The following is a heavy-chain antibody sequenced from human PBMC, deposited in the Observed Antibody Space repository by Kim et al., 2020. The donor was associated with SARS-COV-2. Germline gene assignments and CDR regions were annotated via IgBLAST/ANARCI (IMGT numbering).Heavy chain of an antibody. CDR2: IRSKAYGGTT. CDR1: GFTFGDYA. CDR3: TRAVITFGGVIVARAKYFDY. V-gene: IGHV3-49*04. D-gene: IGHD3-16*02. J-gene: IGHJ4*02. Sequence: GGSLRLSCTASGFTFGDYAMSWVRQAPGKGLEWVGFIRSKAYGGTTEYAASVKGRFTISRDDSKSIAYLQMNSLKTEDTAVYYCTRAVITFGGVIVARAKYFDYWGQGTLVTVSS.